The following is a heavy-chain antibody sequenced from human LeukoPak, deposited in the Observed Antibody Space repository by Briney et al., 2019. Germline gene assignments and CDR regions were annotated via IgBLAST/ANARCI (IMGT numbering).Heavy chain of an antibody. CDR2: IKQDGSVK. CDR1: GFTFSNYW. V-gene: IGHV3-7*03. D-gene: IGHD1-14*01. CDR3: ARAGEEILRGFNAYYMDV. J-gene: IGHJ6*03. Sequence: GGSLRLSCAASGFTFSNYWMSWVRQAPGKGLEWVANIKQDGSVKQYVDCIKGRFTISRDNAKNSLYLQMNSLRAEDTALYYCARAGEEILRGFNAYYMDVWGKGTTVTVSS.